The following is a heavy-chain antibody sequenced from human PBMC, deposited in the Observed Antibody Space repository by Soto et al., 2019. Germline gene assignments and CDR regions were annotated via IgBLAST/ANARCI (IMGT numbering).Heavy chain of an antibody. CDR1: GGSFSGYY. D-gene: IGHD6-13*01. CDR2: INHSGST. CDR3: ARYSSSWYGQGAFDI. Sequence: SETLSLTCAVYGGSFSGYYWSWIRQPPGKGLEWIGEINHSGSTNYNPSLKSRVTISVDTSKNQFSLKLSSVTAADTAVYYCARYSSSWYGQGAFDIWGQGTMVTVSS. J-gene: IGHJ3*02. V-gene: IGHV4-34*01.